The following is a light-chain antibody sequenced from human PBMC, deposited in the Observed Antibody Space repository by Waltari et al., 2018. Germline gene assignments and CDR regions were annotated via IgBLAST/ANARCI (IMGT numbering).Light chain of an antibody. CDR2: DVS. V-gene: IGKV2-29*02. J-gene: IGKJ2*01. CDR1: PSLLHSDGKTY. Sequence: DVVMTQTPLSLSVTPGQPASISCKSSPSLLHSDGKTYLHLSQQKSGQSPQLLIYDVSSRFSGVSDRFSGSGSGTDFTLKISRVEAEDVGIYYCMQGLHLPYTFGQGTRLEIK. CDR3: MQGLHLPYT.